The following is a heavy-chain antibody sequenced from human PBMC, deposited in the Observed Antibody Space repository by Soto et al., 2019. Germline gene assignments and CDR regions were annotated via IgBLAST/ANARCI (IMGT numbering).Heavy chain of an antibody. D-gene: IGHD1-1*01. Sequence: QVQLVQSGAEVRKPGASVKVSCKASGYTFSDYYIHWVRQAPGQGLEWMGWINPNSGGTKYAPKFQGGVSMTRATSITTAYMELSRLRSGDTAVYYCAREPATAKPEGVDFWGQGTLVIVSS. V-gene: IGHV1-2*02. CDR3: AREPATAKPEGVDF. CDR2: INPNSGGT. CDR1: GYTFSDYY. J-gene: IGHJ4*02.